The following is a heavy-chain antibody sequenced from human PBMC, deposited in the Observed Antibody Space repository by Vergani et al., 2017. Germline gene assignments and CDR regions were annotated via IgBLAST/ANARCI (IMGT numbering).Heavy chain of an antibody. V-gene: IGHV1-18*01. CDR1: GYTFTNFG. Sequence: QVQLVQSGAEVKKPGASVKVSCKASGYTFTNFGISWLRQAPGQGLEWMGWISAYNGDTNYAQIVQGRVTMTTDTSTDTAYMDLRSLRSDDTAVYFCVRDLGSTGLLSFFDYWGQGTLVTVSS. CDR2: ISAYNGDT. J-gene: IGHJ4*02. CDR3: VRDLGSTGLLSFFDY. D-gene: IGHD3-16*01.